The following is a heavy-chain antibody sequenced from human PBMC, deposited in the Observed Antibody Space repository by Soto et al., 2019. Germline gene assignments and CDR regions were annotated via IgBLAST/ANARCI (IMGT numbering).Heavy chain of an antibody. CDR2: VTVTGGST. Sequence: GGSLRLSCAASAISFNTYGVTWVRQAPGKGLEWVSTVTVTGGSTYYADSVKGRFTISRDNAKNSLYLQMNSLRAEDTAVYYCARAWSGSYFYWGQGTLVTVSS. J-gene: IGHJ4*02. CDR1: AISFNTYG. CDR3: ARAWSGSYFY. V-gene: IGHV3-23*01. D-gene: IGHD1-26*01.